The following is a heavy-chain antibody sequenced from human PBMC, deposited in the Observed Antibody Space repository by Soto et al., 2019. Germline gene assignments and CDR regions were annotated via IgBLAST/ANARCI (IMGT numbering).Heavy chain of an antibody. CDR3: ARGTSIAARPVDY. D-gene: IGHD6-6*01. CDR1: GGSISSYC. J-gene: IGHJ4*02. V-gene: IGHV4-59*01. Sequence: SETLSLTCTVSGGSISSYCWSWIRQPPGKGLEWIGYIYYSGSTNYNPSLKSRVTISVDTSKNQFSLKLSSVTAADTAVYYCARGTSIAARPVDYWGQGTLVTVSS. CDR2: IYYSGST.